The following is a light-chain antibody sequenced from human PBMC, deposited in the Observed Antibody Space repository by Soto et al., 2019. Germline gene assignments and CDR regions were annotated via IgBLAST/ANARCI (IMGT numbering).Light chain of an antibody. CDR3: QQCAHSPLT. Sequence: EIVLTQSPGTLSLSPGERATLSCRASQSVGNNYLAWFQQKPGQAPRLLIYDASSRATGSPDRFSGSGSGTDFTLTISRLEPEDFAVYYCQQCAHSPLTFGGGTKVEIK. CDR1: QSVGNNY. J-gene: IGKJ4*01. V-gene: IGKV3-20*01. CDR2: DAS.